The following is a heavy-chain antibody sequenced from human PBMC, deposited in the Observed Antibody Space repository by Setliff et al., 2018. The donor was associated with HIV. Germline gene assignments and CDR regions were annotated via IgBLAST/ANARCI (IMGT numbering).Heavy chain of an antibody. J-gene: IGHJ4*02. CDR1: GFTFSNYA. CDR2: ISTDGDGT. CDR3: ARVRNWIYFDY. D-gene: IGHD2-2*03. V-gene: IGHV3-64*02. Sequence: GGSLRLSCAASGFTFSNYAMHWVRQAPGKALEYVSAISTDGDGTYYADSVKGRFTISRDNSKNTLDLQMGSLRAEDMAVYYCARVRNWIYFDYWGQGTLVTVSS.